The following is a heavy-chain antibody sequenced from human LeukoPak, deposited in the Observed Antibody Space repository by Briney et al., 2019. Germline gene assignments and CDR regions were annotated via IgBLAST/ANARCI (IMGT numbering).Heavy chain of an antibody. J-gene: IGHJ4*02. Sequence: SETLSLTCTVSGGSISSSSYYWGWIRQPPGKGLEWIGSIYYSGSTYYNPSLKSRVTISVDTSKNQFSLKLSSVTAADTAVYYCARAGPRPTGYFDYWGQGTLVTASS. CDR3: ARAGPRPTGYFDY. CDR2: IYYSGST. V-gene: IGHV4-39*07. D-gene: IGHD4-11*01. CDR1: GGSISSSSYY.